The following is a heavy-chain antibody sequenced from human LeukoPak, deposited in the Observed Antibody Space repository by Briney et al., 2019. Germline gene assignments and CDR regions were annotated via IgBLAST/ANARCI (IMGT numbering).Heavy chain of an antibody. Sequence: GGSLRLSCAASGFTFSSYGMHWVRQAPGKGPEWVAVIWYDGSNKYYADSVKGRFTISRDNSKNTLYLQMNSLRAEDTAVYYCAREGYGGNSPFDYWGQGTLVTVSS. CDR2: IWYDGSNK. J-gene: IGHJ4*02. CDR3: AREGYGGNSPFDY. D-gene: IGHD4-23*01. V-gene: IGHV3-33*01. CDR1: GFTFSSYG.